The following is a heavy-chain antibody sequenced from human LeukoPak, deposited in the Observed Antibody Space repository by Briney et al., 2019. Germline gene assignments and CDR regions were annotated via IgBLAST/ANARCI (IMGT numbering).Heavy chain of an antibody. CDR3: ARAGTHSSEGAFDI. CDR2: IRYDGSNK. CDR1: GFTFSSYG. J-gene: IGHJ3*02. Sequence: GGSLRLSCAASGFTFSSYGMHWVRQAPGKGLEWVAFIRYDGSNKYYADSVKGRFTISRDNSKNTLYLQMNSLRAEDTAVYYCARAGTHSSEGAFDIWGQGTMVTVSS. V-gene: IGHV3-30*02. D-gene: IGHD6-19*01.